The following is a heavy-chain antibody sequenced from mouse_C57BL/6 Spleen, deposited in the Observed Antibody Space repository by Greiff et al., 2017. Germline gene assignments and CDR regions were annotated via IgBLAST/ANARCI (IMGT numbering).Heavy chain of an antibody. CDR3: PNWDGFAY. CDR2: IRLKSDNYAT. CDR1: GFTFSNYW. V-gene: IGHV6-3*01. D-gene: IGHD4-1*01. J-gene: IGHJ3*01. Sequence: EVKLEESGGGLVQPGGSMKLSCVASGFTFSNYWMNWVRQSPEKGLEWVAQIRLKSDNYATYYAESVKGRFTISRDDSKSSVYLQMNNLRAEDTGIYYWPNWDGFAYWGQGTLVTVSA.